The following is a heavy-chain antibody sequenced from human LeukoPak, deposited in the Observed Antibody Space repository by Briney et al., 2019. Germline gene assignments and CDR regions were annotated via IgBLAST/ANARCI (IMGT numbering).Heavy chain of an antibody. CDR1: GHTLTVHY. Sequence: ASVKVSCKASGHTLTVHYIHWVRQGPGQGLEWSGWITLHSGDTHYAQKYQGRLTMTSDTSISTGYMELSTLQFDDTAVYYCAREGQLGLDNWGQGTLVTVSS. V-gene: IGHV1-2*02. J-gene: IGHJ1*01. CDR3: AREGQLGLDN. D-gene: IGHD1-1*01. CDR2: ITLHSGDT.